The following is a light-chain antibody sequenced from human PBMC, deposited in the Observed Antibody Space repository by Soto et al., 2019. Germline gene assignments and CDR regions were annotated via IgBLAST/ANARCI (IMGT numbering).Light chain of an antibody. Sequence: EILLTQSPVTLSLSPGQRATLSCRASQSISTYLAWYQVKPGQAPRLLIYDASSRATAVPARFSGSGSGTDFNLTISSLEPEDVAVYYCQQRSQWRPMTFGQGTRLEMK. CDR3: QQRSQWRPMT. CDR2: DAS. CDR1: QSISTY. J-gene: IGKJ5*01. V-gene: IGKV3-11*01.